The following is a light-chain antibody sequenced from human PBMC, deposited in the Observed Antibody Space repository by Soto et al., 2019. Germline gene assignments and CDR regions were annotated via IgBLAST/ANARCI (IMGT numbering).Light chain of an antibody. CDR2: DAS. CDR3: QQSYSTPLP. V-gene: IGKV1-39*01. J-gene: IGKJ4*01. CDR1: QSISSW. Sequence: QRTKNKSTLSASVGDRVTITCRASQSISSWLAWYQQKPGKAPKLLIYDASSLQSGVPSRFSGSGSGTDFTLTIISLQPEDFATYYSQQSYSTPLPSGGVANADIK.